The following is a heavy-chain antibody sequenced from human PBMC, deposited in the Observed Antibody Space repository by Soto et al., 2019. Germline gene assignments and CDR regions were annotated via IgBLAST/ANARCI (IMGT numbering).Heavy chain of an antibody. CDR2: ISYDGSNK. CDR3: AKGDYGITDY. CDR1: GFTFSSYG. Sequence: QVQLVESGGGVVQPGRSLRLSCAASGFTFSSYGMHWVRQAPGKGLEWVAVISYDGSNKYYADSVKGRFTISRDNSKNTLYLQMNSLRAEDMAVYYCAKGDYGITDYWGQGTLVTVSS. J-gene: IGHJ4*02. D-gene: IGHD4-17*01. V-gene: IGHV3-30*18.